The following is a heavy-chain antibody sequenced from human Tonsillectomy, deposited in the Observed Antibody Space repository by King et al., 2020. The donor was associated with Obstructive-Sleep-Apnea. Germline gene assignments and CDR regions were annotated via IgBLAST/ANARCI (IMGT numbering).Heavy chain of an antibody. D-gene: IGHD6-6*01. CDR1: GFSFSGYS. J-gene: IGHJ4*02. CDR3: ARDALDHRIILDS. V-gene: IGHV3-21*01. CDR2: ITASSSHI. Sequence: VPLVESGGGLVKPGGSLRLSCVSSGFSFSGYSMNWVRQAPGEGLEWVSSITASSSHIYYADSVQGRFTISRDNSRNTLFLHMDSLRAEDTAIYYCARDALDHRIILDSWGQGTLVTVSS.